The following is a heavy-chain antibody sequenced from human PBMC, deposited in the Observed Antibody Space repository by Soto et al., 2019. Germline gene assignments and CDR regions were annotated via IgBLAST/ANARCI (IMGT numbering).Heavy chain of an antibody. J-gene: IGHJ6*02. CDR3: AQEGYSYGWGRDYYYYYGMDV. CDR1: GFTFSSYG. D-gene: IGHD5-18*01. V-gene: IGHV3-30*18. Sequence: PGGSLRLSCAASGFTFSSYGMHWVRQAPGKGLEWVAVISYDGSNKYYADSVKGRFTISRDNSKNTLYLQMNSLRAEDTAVYYCAQEGYSYGWGRDYYYYYGMDVWGQGTTVTVSS. CDR2: ISYDGSNK.